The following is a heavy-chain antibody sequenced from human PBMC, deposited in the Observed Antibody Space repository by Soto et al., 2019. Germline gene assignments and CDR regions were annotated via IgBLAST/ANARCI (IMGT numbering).Heavy chain of an antibody. V-gene: IGHV3-23*01. Sequence: EVQLLESGGGLVQPGGSLRLSCAASGFTFSSYAMSWVRQAPGKGLEWVSAISGSGGSTYYAESVKGRFTISRDNSKNTMYLQMNSLRAEDTAVYYCAKDGITIFGVDYYSYMDVWGKGTTVTVSS. CDR2: ISGSGGST. CDR1: GFTFSSYA. J-gene: IGHJ6*03. D-gene: IGHD3-3*01. CDR3: AKDGITIFGVDYYSYMDV.